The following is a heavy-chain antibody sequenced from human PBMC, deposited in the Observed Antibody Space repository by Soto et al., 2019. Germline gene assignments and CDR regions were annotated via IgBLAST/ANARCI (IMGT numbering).Heavy chain of an antibody. CDR2: ISGSGENT. CDR3: AKDKSLGWYTPARSGGMDV. J-gene: IGHJ6*02. D-gene: IGHD6-19*01. CDR1: GFSVSSHG. V-gene: IGHV3-23*01. Sequence: GGSLRLSCAASGFSVSSHGMSWVRQAPGKGLEWVSVISGSGENTYYADSVKGRLTISRDNSKNTLYLQMNSLRAEDTAVYYCAKDKSLGWYTPARSGGMDVWGQGTTVTVSS.